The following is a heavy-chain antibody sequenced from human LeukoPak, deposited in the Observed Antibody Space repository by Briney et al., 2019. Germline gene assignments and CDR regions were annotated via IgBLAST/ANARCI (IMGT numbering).Heavy chain of an antibody. CDR3: ARGLVMWQQLVTHYYYYCYMDV. Sequence: SETLSLTCAVYGGSFSGYYWSWIRQPPGKGLEWIGEINHSGSTNYNPSLKSRVTISLDTSKNQFSLKLSSVTAADTAVYYCARGLVMWQQLVTHYYYYCYMDVWGKGTTVTVSS. V-gene: IGHV4-34*01. J-gene: IGHJ6*03. D-gene: IGHD6-13*01. CDR1: GGSFSGYY. CDR2: INHSGST.